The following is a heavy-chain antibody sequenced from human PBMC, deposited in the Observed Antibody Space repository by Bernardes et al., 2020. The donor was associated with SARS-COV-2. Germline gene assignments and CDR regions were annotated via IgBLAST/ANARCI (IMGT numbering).Heavy chain of an antibody. CDR1: GYTFTSYG. CDR3: ARLIVVVAAGDGGNWFDP. Sequence: ASVKVSCKASGYTFTSYGISWVRQAPGQGLEWMGWISAYNGNTNYAQKLQGRVTMTTDTSTSTAYMELRSLRSDDTAVYYCARLIVVVAAGDGGNWFDPWGQGTLVTVSS. J-gene: IGHJ5*02. D-gene: IGHD2-15*01. CDR2: ISAYNGNT. V-gene: IGHV1-18*01.